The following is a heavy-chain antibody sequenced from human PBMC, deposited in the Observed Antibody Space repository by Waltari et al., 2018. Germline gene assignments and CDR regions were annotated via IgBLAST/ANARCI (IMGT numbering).Heavy chain of an antibody. J-gene: IGHJ4*02. CDR2: IYSGGTST. CDR1: EVTFSSYA. Sequence: EFQLLESGGGSVQPGGSLRLSCAASEVTFSSYAMNWVRQAPGKGLEWVSVIYSGGTSTHYADSVKGRFTISRDDSTKTLYLQMNNLRADDTAVYYCAKSGVIPKPWGQGTLVTVSS. V-gene: IGHV3-23*03. CDR3: AKSGVIPKP. D-gene: IGHD3-16*02.